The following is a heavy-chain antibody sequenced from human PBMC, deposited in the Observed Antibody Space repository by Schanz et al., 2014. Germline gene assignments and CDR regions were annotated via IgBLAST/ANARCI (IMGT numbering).Heavy chain of an antibody. CDR3: ARPALWFGDNCFDP. J-gene: IGHJ5*02. D-gene: IGHD3-10*01. V-gene: IGHV3-74*02. Sequence: EVQLVESGGGLVQPGGSLRLSCTASGFTFSSYWMHWVRQVPGKVLVWVSRIKSDGSSTSYADSVKGRFTISRDNAKNTLYLQMNSLRAEDTAVYYCARPALWFGDNCFDPWGQGTLVTVSS. CDR2: IKSDGSST. CDR1: GFTFSSYW.